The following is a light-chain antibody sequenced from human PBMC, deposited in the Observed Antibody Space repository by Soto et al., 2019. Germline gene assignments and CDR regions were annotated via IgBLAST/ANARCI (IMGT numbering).Light chain of an antibody. Sequence: DIQMTQSPSSLSASVGDRVTITCQASRDISVYLNWYQQKPGTPPKLLIFDASNLQTGVPSRFSGSGSGTHFTFTISSLQPEDIATYYWQQYDNLPPYTFGQGTTLEIK. V-gene: IGKV1-33*01. J-gene: IGKJ2*01. CDR1: RDISVY. CDR2: DAS. CDR3: QQYDNLPPYT.